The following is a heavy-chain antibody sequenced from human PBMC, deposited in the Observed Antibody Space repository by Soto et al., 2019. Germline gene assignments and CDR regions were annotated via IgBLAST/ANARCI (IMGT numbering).Heavy chain of an antibody. J-gene: IGHJ6*02. D-gene: IGHD2-2*01. CDR2: ISGSGGTT. CDR3: AKYCSSTSCLVVYGMDV. V-gene: IGHV3-23*01. CDR1: GFTFSSYA. Sequence: EVQLLESGGGLVQPGGSLRLSCAASGFTFSSYAMSWVRQAPGKGLEWVSAISGSGGTTYFTDSVKGRFTISRDNSKNTLYLQMNSLRVEHTAVYYCAKYCSSTSCLVVYGMDVWGQGTTVTVSS.